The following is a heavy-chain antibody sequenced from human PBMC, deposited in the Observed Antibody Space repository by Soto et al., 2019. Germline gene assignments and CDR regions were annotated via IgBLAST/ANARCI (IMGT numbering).Heavy chain of an antibody. Sequence: QVQLVEAGGGVVQPGRSLRLSCAASGFTFSSYGMHWVLQAPGQGLEWVAVIWYDGSNKYYADSVKGRFTISRDNSKNTLYGQMNSLRAEDTDVYYCERDGYCSGGSAFSDPVLGDGGQVTLVTVS. J-gene: IGHJ4*02. D-gene: IGHD2-15*01. CDR1: GFTFSSYG. CDR3: ERDGYCSGGSAFSDPVLGD. CDR2: IWYDGSNK. V-gene: IGHV3-33*01.